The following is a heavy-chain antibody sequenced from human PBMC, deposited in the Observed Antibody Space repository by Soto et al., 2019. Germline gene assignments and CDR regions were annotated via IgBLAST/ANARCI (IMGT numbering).Heavy chain of an antibody. Sequence: ASVKVSCKASGYTFTSYGISWVRQAPGKGLEGMGWISAYNGNTNYAQKLQGRVTMTADTSTSTAYMELRSLRSDDTAVYYCAREYYYVSGPSYWGQGTLVTVSS. J-gene: IGHJ4*02. V-gene: IGHV1-18*01. CDR2: ISAYNGNT. D-gene: IGHD3-10*01. CDR1: GYTFTSYG. CDR3: AREYYYVSGPSY.